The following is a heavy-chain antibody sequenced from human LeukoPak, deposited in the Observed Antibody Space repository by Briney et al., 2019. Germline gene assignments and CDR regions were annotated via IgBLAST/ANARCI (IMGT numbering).Heavy chain of an antibody. CDR3: ASNRDSSGYYFFDY. D-gene: IGHD3-22*01. Sequence: ASVKVSCEASGGTFSSYAISWVRQAPGQGLEWMGGIIPIFGTANYAQKFQGRVTITADESTSTAYMELSSLRSEDTAVYYCASNRDSSGYYFFDYWGQGTLVTVSS. CDR2: IIPIFGTA. CDR1: GGTFSSYA. J-gene: IGHJ4*02. V-gene: IGHV1-69*01.